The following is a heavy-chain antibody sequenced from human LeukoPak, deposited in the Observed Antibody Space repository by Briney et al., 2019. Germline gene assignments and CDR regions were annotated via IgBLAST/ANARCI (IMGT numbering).Heavy chain of an antibody. J-gene: IGHJ4*02. CDR2: ISWDGGST. CDR1: GLTFDDYT. D-gene: IGHD3-22*01. V-gene: IGHV3-43*01. Sequence: GGSLRLSCAASGLTFDDYTMHWVRQAPGKGLEWVSLISWDGGSTYYADSVKGRFTISRDNSKNSLYLQMNSLRTEDTALYYCAKDSSGYDYYFDYWGQGTLVTVSS. CDR3: AKDSSGYDYYFDY.